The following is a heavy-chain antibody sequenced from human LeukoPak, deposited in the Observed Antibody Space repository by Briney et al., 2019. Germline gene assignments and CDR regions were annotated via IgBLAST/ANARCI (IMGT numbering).Heavy chain of an antibody. J-gene: IGHJ4*02. V-gene: IGHV1-18*01. CDR1: GYIFTNYY. CDR3: ARDGPDYYGSGSYHLVY. D-gene: IGHD3-10*01. CDR2: ISGYNGNT. Sequence: GASVKVSCKASGYIFTNYYITWVRQAPGQGLEYMGWISGYNGNTNYAQTLQGRVTMTTDTSTSTAYMELRSLRSEDTAVYYCARDGPDYYGSGSYHLVYWGQGTLVTVSS.